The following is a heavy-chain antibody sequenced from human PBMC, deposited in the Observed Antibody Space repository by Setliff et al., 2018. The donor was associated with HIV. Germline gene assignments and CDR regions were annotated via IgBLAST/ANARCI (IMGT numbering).Heavy chain of an antibody. Sequence: TSETLSLTCTVSGDSISSSYYWTWIRQPPGKGLEWIGYIYTSGSANFNPSLKSRATISLDTSKNQFSLRLTSVAATDTAVYYCARDDRCSGDTCYYYWGQGALVTVSS. CDR2: IYTSGSA. V-gene: IGHV4-4*08. CDR3: ARDDRCSGDTCYYY. CDR1: GDSISSSYY. J-gene: IGHJ4*02. D-gene: IGHD2-15*01.